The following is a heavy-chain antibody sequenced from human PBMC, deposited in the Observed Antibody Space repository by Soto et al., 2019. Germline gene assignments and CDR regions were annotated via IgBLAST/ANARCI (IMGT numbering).Heavy chain of an antibody. CDR3: AKDAWSYYYMDV. V-gene: IGHV3-9*01. CDR1: GVTFADYA. D-gene: IGHD2-15*01. Sequence: GGSLRLACAAAGVTFADYAMHWVRQAPGKGLEWVSGISWSSGSIGYADSVKGRFTISRDNAKNSLYLQMNSLRAEDTALYYCAKDAWSYYYMDVWGKGTTVTVSS. CDR2: ISWSSGSI. J-gene: IGHJ6*03.